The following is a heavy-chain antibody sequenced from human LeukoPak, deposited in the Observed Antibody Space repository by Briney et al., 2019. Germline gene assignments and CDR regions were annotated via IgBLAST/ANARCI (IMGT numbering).Heavy chain of an antibody. CDR2: IQYDGSKK. D-gene: IGHD1-7*01. CDR1: GFTFSSNG. V-gene: IGHV3-30*02. Sequence: GGSLRLSCVASGFTFSSNGMHWVRQAPGKGLEWVTFIQYDGSKKYYADSVKGRFTISRDNSKNTLYLEMNSLRAEDTAVYYCARDHRGWNYGNAFDIWGQGTMVTVSS. CDR3: ARDHRGWNYGNAFDI. J-gene: IGHJ3*02.